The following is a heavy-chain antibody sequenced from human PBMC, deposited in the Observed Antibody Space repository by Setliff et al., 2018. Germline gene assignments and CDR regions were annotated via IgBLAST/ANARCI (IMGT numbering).Heavy chain of an antibody. CDR2: IYRDGDE. CDR3: AHIMGRVWDY. CDR1: GFSLTTPSVG. Sequence: SGPTLVNPTETLTLTCSFSGFSLTTPSVGVGWIRQPPGKALEWLGYIYRDGDERYSPSLKNRVRFTKYNPRNEVVLVMTNVEPEDTGTYYCAHIMGRVWDYWGPGTLVTVSS. V-gene: IGHV2-5*02. J-gene: IGHJ4*02. D-gene: IGHD1-26*01.